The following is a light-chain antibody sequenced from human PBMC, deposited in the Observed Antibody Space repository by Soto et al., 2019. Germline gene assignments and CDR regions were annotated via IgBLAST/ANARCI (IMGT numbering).Light chain of an antibody. V-gene: IGLV1-51*01. J-gene: IGLJ1*01. Sequence: QSVLTQPPSVSGAPGQKVTISCSGSSSNIGRNYVSWYQHVPGTAPKLLIYDADKRPSGIPDRFSGYKSGASATLGITGLQTGDEADYYCGAWDSSLTTYAFGTGTKVTVL. CDR3: GAWDSSLTTYA. CDR2: DAD. CDR1: SSNIGRNY.